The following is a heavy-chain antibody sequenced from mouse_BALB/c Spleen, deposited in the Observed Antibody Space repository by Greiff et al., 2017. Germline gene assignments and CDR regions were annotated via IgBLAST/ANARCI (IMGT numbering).Heavy chain of an antibody. CDR2: IRLKSDNYAT. CDR3: TGLLWYPFAY. CDR1: GFTFSSYW. J-gene: IGHJ3*01. Sequence: EVQLVESGGGLVQPGGSMKLSCAASGFTFSSYWMSWVRQSPEKGLEWVAEIRLKSDNYATHYAESVKGKFTISRADSKSRLYLQMNSLRAEDTGIYYCTGLLWYPFAYWGQGTLVTVSA. D-gene: IGHD2-10*01. V-gene: IGHV6-6*02.